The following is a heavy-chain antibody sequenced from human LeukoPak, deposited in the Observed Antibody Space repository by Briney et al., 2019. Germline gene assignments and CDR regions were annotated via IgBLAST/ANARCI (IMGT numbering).Heavy chain of an antibody. CDR3: ARENSGSYREFDY. CDR1: GGSLSSYY. V-gene: IGHV4-4*07. Sequence: SETLSLTCTVSGGSLSSYYWSWVRPPAGKGLEWIGRIYTSGSTNYNASLKSRVSMSVDTSKNQFSLKLSSVTAADPAVFYCARENSGSYREFDYWGQGTLVTVSS. CDR2: IYTSGST. D-gene: IGHD1-26*01. J-gene: IGHJ4*02.